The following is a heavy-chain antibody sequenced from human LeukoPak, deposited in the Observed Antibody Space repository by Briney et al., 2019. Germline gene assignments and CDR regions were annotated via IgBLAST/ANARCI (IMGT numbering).Heavy chain of an antibody. V-gene: IGHV3-33*01. Sequence: GGSLRLSCAASGFTFSSYGMHWVRQAPGKGLEWVAVIWYDGSNKYYADSVKGRFTISRDNSKNTLYLQMNSLRAEDTVVYYCARDRAVTTSCFDYWGQGTLVTVSS. J-gene: IGHJ4*02. CDR1: GFTFSSYG. CDR2: IWYDGSNK. CDR3: ARDRAVTTSCFDY. D-gene: IGHD4-17*01.